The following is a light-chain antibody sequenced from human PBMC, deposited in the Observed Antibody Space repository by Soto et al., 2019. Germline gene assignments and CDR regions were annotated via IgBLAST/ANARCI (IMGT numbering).Light chain of an antibody. CDR1: SSDIGSFTF. V-gene: IGLV2-14*03. CDR3: SSYTRSSTHV. J-gene: IGLJ1*01. Sequence: QSALTQPASVSGSPGQSITISCTGTSSDIGSFTFVSWYQQHPGKVPKLMIFDVNRRPSGVYDRFSGSKSGNTASLTISGLQAEDAGDYYCSSYTRSSTHVFGSGTKVTVL. CDR2: DVN.